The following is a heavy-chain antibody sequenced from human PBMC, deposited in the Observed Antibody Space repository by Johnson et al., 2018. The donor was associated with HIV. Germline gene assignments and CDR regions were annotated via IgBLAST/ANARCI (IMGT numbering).Heavy chain of an antibody. J-gene: IGHJ3*02. Sequence: QVQLVESGGGVVQPGRSLRLSCAASGFTFSSYGMHWVRQAPGKGLEWVAVISYDGSNKYYADSVKGRFTISRDNSKNTLYLQMNSLRAEDTALYYCAKDALTLGGDAFDIWGQGTMVTVSS. CDR2: ISYDGSNK. V-gene: IGHV3-30*18. CDR3: AKDALTLGGDAFDI. CDR1: GFTFSSYG. D-gene: IGHD3-16*01.